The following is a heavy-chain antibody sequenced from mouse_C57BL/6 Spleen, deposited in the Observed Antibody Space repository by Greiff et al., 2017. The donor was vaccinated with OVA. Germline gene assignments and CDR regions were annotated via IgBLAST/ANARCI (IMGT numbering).Heavy chain of an antibody. J-gene: IGHJ2*01. CDR2: IDPSDSYT. D-gene: IGHD1-1*01. Sequence: VQLQQPGAELVMPGASVKLSCKASGYTFTSYWMHWVKQRPGQGLEWIGEIDPSDSYTNYNQKFKGKSTLTVDESSSTAYMQLSSLTSDDSAVYYCASGGYYYGSSYRSYFDYWGQGTTLTVSS. CDR3: ASGGYYYGSSYRSYFDY. V-gene: IGHV1-69*01. CDR1: GYTFTSYW.